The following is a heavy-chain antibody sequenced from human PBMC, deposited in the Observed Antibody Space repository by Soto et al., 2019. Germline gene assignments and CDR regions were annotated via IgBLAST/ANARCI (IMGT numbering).Heavy chain of an antibody. J-gene: IGHJ4*02. Sequence: GGALSLSCAASGLTVSSSYMSWVRQAPGKGLQWVSVIYSAGSTYYANSVRGRFTISRDISTNMVYLQMSSLTDEDTAVYYCARARGPEYSSAIFFDIWGQGALVTVSS. CDR2: IYSAGST. V-gene: IGHV3-53*01. CDR1: GLTVSSSY. CDR3: ARARGPEYSSAIFFDI. D-gene: IGHD5-18*01.